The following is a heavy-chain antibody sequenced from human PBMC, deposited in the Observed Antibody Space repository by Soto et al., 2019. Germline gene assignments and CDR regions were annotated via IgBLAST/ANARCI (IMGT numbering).Heavy chain of an antibody. J-gene: IGHJ2*01. CDR2: IWYDGSNK. V-gene: IGHV3-33*01. CDR1: GFTFSSYG. CDR3: ARDRSTVLRYFDL. D-gene: IGHD4-17*01. Sequence: QVQLVESGGGVVQPGRSLRLSCAASGFTFSSYGMHWVRQAPGKGLEWVAVIWYDGSNKYYADSVKGRFTISRDKSTNSLYLQMSSLRAEEAAVYYCARDRSTVLRYFDLWGRGTLVTVSS.